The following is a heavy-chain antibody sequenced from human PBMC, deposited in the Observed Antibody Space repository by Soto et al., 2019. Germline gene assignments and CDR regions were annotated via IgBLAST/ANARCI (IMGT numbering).Heavy chain of an antibody. CDR3: ARWSYLDY. J-gene: IGHJ1*01. D-gene: IGHD3-10*01. CDR2: ISGSDGKT. V-gene: IGHV3-23*01. CDR1: GFSFGSYA. Sequence: GGSLRLSCAASGFSFGSYALSWVRQAPGKGLEWVSTISGSDGKTFYADSVTGRFSISRDTSQSTLYLQMNSLRADDTAMYDCARWSYLDYWGQGTRITVPQ.